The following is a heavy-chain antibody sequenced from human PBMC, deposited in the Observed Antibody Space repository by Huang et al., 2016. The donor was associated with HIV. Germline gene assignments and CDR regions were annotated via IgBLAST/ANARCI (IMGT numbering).Heavy chain of an antibody. D-gene: IGHD6-13*01. Sequence: QVQLVQSGGEVKKPGASVKVSCKASGYTFIGYGISWVRQAPGQGLEWMGWSSGYNGNTRYAQKCQGRVTMTRETSTSTAYMELRSLRPDDTAVLYWVRAEYIGAASTGDDAFDAWGQGTLVTV. CDR1: GYTFIGYG. J-gene: IGHJ3*01. CDR3: VRAEYIGAASTGDDAFDA. CDR2: SSGYNGNT. V-gene: IGHV1-18*01.